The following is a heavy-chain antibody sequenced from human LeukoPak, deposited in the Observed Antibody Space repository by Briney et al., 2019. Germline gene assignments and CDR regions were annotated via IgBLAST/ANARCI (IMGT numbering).Heavy chain of an antibody. Sequence: GGSLRLSCAASGFSFTNYAMGWVRQAPARGPGWLSSMKGGGETFYADSVKGRFTLSRDDSRNTGYLQLNNLKVEDTAVYYCAKEGIAVAGRRVAFDMWGQGTMVTVSS. J-gene: IGHJ3*02. CDR2: MKGGGET. CDR3: AKEGIAVAGRRVAFDM. V-gene: IGHV3-23*01. CDR1: GFSFTNYA. D-gene: IGHD6-19*01.